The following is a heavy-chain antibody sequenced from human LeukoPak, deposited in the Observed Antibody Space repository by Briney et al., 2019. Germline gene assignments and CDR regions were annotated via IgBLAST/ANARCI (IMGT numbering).Heavy chain of an antibody. CDR3: ASTGYYGVAEYFQH. CDR1: GGSISSGSYY. V-gene: IGHV4-61*02. Sequence: ASETLSLTCPVSGGSISSGSYYWSWIRQPAGKGLEWIGRIYTSGSTNYNPSLKSRVTISVDTSKNQFSLKLSSVTAADTAVYYCASTGYYGVAEYFQHWGQGTLVTVSS. J-gene: IGHJ1*01. CDR2: IYTSGST. D-gene: IGHD3-10*01.